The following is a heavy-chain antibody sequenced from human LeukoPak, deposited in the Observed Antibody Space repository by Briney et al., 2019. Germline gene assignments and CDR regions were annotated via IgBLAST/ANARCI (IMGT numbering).Heavy chain of an antibody. CDR2: IYPNDSDT. CDR1: GYSFTSYW. V-gene: IGHV5-51*01. D-gene: IGHD1-7*01. Sequence: LGESLKISCQVSGYSFTSYWIGWVREMAGKGLEWMGIIYPNDSDTKYSPSFQGQVTISADKSISTAYLQWSSLKASDTAIYYCARQKSSGNLWGYWGQGTLVTVSS. CDR3: ARQKSSGNLWGY. J-gene: IGHJ4*02.